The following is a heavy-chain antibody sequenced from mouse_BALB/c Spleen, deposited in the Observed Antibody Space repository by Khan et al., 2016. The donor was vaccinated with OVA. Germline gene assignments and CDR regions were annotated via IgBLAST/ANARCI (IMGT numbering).Heavy chain of an antibody. CDR2: ISYSGST. D-gene: IGHD1-1*01. J-gene: IGHJ4*01. V-gene: IGHV3-2*02. Sequence: EVQLQESGPGLVKPSQSLSLTCTVTGYSITSNYAWNWIRQFPGNKLEWMGYISYSGSTNSNPSPKSRISITRDTSKNQFFLQLNSVTTEDTATYYCARGKYYGYAMDYWGQGTSITVSS. CDR1: GYSITSNYA. CDR3: ARGKYYGYAMDY.